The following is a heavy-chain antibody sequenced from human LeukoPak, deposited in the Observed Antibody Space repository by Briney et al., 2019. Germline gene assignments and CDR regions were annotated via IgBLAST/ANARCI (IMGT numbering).Heavy chain of an antibody. D-gene: IGHD7-27*01. V-gene: IGHV6-1*01. J-gene: IGHJ3*02. CDR3: VRDADWGFDAFDI. CDR1: GDSVSVNSDV. CDR2: TYYRSKWYN. Sequence: SQTLSLTCAISGDSVSVNSDVWNWIRQSPSRGLEWLGRTYYRSKWYNDYAVSVKSRITISPDTSKNQFSLQLNSVTPEDTAVYYCVRDADWGFDAFDIWGQGTVVTVSS.